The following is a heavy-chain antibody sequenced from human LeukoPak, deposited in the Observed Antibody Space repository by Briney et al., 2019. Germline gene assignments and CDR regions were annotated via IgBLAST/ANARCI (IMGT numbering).Heavy chain of an antibody. D-gene: IGHD6-13*01. V-gene: IGHV4-34*01. J-gene: IGHJ4*02. CDR2: INHSGST. CDR1: GGSFSGYY. CDR3: ARLKDEYSSSWYLVDY. Sequence: SETLSLTCAVYGGSFSGYYWNWIRQPPGKGLEWIAEINHSGSTNNNPSLKSRVTISVDTSKNQFSLKLRSVTAADTAVYYCARLKDEYSSSWYLVDYWGQGTLVTVSS.